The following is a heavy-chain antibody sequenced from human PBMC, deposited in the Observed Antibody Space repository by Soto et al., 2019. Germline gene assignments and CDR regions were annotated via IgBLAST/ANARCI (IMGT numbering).Heavy chain of an antibody. CDR3: ARDRGDGYRNVNAFDI. Sequence: GGSLRLSCAASGFTFSSYAMHWVRQAPGKGLEWVAVISYDGSNKYYADSVKGRFTISRDNSKNTLYLQMNSLRAEDTAVYYCARDRGDGYRNVNAFDIWGQGTMVTVSS. J-gene: IGHJ3*02. D-gene: IGHD5-12*01. CDR2: ISYDGSNK. CDR1: GFTFSSYA. V-gene: IGHV3-30-3*01.